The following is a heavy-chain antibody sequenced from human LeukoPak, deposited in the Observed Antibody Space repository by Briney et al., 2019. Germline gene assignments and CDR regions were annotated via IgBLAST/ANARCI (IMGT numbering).Heavy chain of an antibody. V-gene: IGHV3-23*01. CDR2: ISGSGGGT. Sequence: GGSLRLSCAASGFTFSTYAMSWVRQAAGKGLEWVSLISGSGGGTYYADSVKGRFTISRDNAKNSLYLQMNSLRAEDTAVYYCARGPMGATSGDVWGKGTTVTVSS. D-gene: IGHD1-26*01. CDR1: GFTFSTYA. J-gene: IGHJ6*04. CDR3: ARGPMGATSGDV.